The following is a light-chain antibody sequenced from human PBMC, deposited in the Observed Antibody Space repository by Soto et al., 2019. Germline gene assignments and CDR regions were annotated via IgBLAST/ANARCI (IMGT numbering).Light chain of an antibody. Sequence: AIRMTQSPPSLSASTGDRVTITCRASQGVSSYLAWYQQESGKAPKLLIYAASTLQSGVPSRFSGSGSGTDFTLTITYLQSEDFATYYCKQYYNYPWTFGQGTKVEIK. CDR1: QGVSSY. J-gene: IGKJ1*01. V-gene: IGKV1-8*01. CDR2: AAS. CDR3: KQYYNYPWT.